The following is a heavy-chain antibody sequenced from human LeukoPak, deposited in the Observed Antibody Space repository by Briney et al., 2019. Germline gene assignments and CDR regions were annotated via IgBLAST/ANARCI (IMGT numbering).Heavy chain of an antibody. D-gene: IGHD2/OR15-2a*01. V-gene: IGHV3-23*01. Sequence: GRSLRPFRAASGFTFSSYAMNSVRHAPGEWLGWVSAISGSSDSTRYRDAEKGQCPFSRYNYNDKMYLQMNSLRAEDTATYYCARNVSGQNFDIWGRGTLVTVSS. CDR3: ARNVSGQNFDI. J-gene: IGHJ2*01. CDR2: ISGSSDST. CDR1: GFTFSSYA.